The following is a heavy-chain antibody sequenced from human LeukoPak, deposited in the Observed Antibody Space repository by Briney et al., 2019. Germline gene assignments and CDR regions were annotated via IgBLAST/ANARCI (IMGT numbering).Heavy chain of an antibody. V-gene: IGHV4-39*01. CDR2: IYYSGST. Sequence: NPSETLSLTCTVSGGSISISSYYWGWIRQPPGKGLEWIGSIYYSGSTYYNPSLKSRVTISVDTSKNQFSLRLSSVTAADTAVYYCARVVAAAATCDYWGQGTLVTVSS. CDR1: GGSISISSYY. D-gene: IGHD6-13*01. CDR3: ARVVAAAATCDY. J-gene: IGHJ4*02.